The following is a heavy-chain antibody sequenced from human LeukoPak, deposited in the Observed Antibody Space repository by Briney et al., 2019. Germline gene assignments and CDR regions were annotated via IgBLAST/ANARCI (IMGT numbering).Heavy chain of an antibody. Sequence: GGSLRLSCAASGFTFSGYYMSWIRQAPGKGLEWVSYISSSGSTIYCADSVKGRFTISRDNAKNSLYLQMNSLRAEDTAVYYCAVGDGDYVLGPEYFQHWGQGTLVTVSS. CDR1: GFTFSGYY. V-gene: IGHV3-11*04. D-gene: IGHD4-17*01. CDR2: ISSSGSTI. J-gene: IGHJ1*01. CDR3: AVGDGDYVLGPEYFQH.